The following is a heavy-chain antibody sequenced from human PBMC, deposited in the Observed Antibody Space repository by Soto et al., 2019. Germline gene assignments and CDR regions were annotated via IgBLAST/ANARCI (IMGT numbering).Heavy chain of an antibody. CDR3: AKDFSLHGDYGDRSDY. D-gene: IGHD4-17*01. CDR1: GFTFSSYG. CDR2: ISYDGSNK. V-gene: IGHV3-30*18. J-gene: IGHJ4*02. Sequence: GGSLRLSCAASGFTFSSYGMHWVRQAPGKGLEWVAVISYDGSNKYYADSAKGRFTISRDNSKNTLYLQMNSLRAEDTAVYYCAKDFSLHGDYGDRSDYWGQGTLVTVSS.